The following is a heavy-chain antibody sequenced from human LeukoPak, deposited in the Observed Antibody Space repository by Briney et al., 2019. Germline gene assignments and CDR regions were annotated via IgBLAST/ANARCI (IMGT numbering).Heavy chain of an antibody. Sequence: SVKVSCKASGGTFSGYAISWVRQAPGQGLEWMGGIIPIFGTANYAQKFQGRVTITTDESTSTAYMELSSLRSEDTAVYYCAVPYYYDSSGYPTGLDPWGQGTLVTVSS. CDR2: IIPIFGTA. V-gene: IGHV1-69*05. CDR1: GGTFSGYA. CDR3: AVPYYYDSSGYPTGLDP. J-gene: IGHJ5*02. D-gene: IGHD3-22*01.